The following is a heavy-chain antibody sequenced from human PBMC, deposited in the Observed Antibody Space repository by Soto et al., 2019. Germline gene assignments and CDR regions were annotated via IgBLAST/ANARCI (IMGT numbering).Heavy chain of an antibody. D-gene: IGHD4-4*01. CDR3: ARPLWRDDYNWGYFDL. Sequence: QVQLVESGGGVVQPGRSLRLSCAASGFTFSSYATHWVRQAPGKGLEWVAVISYDGSNKYYTDSVKGRFTISSDNSKNTLYLQMNSLRAEDTAVYYCARPLWRDDYNWGYFDLWGRGTLVTVSS. CDR2: ISYDGSNK. J-gene: IGHJ2*01. CDR1: GFTFSSYA. V-gene: IGHV3-30-3*01.